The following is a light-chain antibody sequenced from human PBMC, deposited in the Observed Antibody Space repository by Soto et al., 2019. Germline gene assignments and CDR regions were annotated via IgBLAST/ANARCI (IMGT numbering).Light chain of an antibody. CDR1: QRVSSSY. Sequence: EIVLTQSPGTLSLSPGERATLSCRASQRVSSSYLAWYQQKVGQAPRLLIYAASSRATGVPDRFSGSESGTDFTLAISSLEPEDFAVYYCQQYGTSPPWTVGQGTKVE. J-gene: IGKJ1*01. CDR3: QQYGTSPPWT. CDR2: AAS. V-gene: IGKV3-20*01.